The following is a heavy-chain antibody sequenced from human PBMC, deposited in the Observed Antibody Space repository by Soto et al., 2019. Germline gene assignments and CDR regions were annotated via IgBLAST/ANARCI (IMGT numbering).Heavy chain of an antibody. CDR2: ISYDGSNK. D-gene: IGHD2-2*01. V-gene: IGHV3-30*03. CDR3: AREGRGYCASSSCPGI. J-gene: IGHJ4*02. CDR1: GFTFSSYG. Sequence: GGSLRLSCAASGFTFSSYGMHWVRQARGRGLEWVAVISYDGSNKYYMDSVKGRFTISRENAKNTLYLQMNSLRAEDTAEYYCAREGRGYCASSSCPGIWGQGTLVTVSS.